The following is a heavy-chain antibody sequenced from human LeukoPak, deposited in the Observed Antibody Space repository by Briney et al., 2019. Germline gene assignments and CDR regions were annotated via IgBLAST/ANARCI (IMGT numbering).Heavy chain of an antibody. D-gene: IGHD2-21*02. CDR2: INLDGTEK. CDR3: AKFGGDLGVAFDN. Sequence: GGSLRLSCAASGFTFSSCAMSWVRQAPGRGLQWVAHINLDGTEKYYVDSVKGRFTISRDNAKNSLSLQMSSLRAEDTAVYYCAKFGGDLGVAFDNWGQGTLVTVSS. CDR1: GFTFSSCA. J-gene: IGHJ4*02. V-gene: IGHV3-7*01.